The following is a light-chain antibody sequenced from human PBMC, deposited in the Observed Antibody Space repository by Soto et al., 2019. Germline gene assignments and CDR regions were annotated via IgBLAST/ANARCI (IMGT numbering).Light chain of an antibody. V-gene: IGKV3-20*01. Sequence: EIVLTQSPGTLSLSPGERATLSCRASQSVSSTYFAWYQHKPGQPPRVLIYGASSRATGIADRFSGSGSGTDFILTISRLEPEDFAVYYCQQYGSSTITFGQGTRLEIK. J-gene: IGKJ5*01. CDR3: QQYGSSTIT. CDR1: QSVSSTY. CDR2: GAS.